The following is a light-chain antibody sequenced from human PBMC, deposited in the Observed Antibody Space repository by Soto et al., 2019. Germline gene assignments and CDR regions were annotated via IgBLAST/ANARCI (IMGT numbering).Light chain of an antibody. Sequence: EIVMTQSPATLSVSPGERPTLSCRASQSVNSNLAWYQQRPGQAPRLLFYGASTRATGFPARFTGSGSGTDFTLTISSLQSEDFAVYFCQQYNNWPYTFGQGTKLEIK. CDR2: GAS. CDR1: QSVNSN. V-gene: IGKV3-15*01. J-gene: IGKJ2*01. CDR3: QQYNNWPYT.